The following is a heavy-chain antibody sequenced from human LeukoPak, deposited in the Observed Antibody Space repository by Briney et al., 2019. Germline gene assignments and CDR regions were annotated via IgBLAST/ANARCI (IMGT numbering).Heavy chain of an antibody. J-gene: IGHJ4*02. CDR3: ARNTGGSYYGGFDY. CDR2: TRNKANSYTT. Sequence: GGSLRLSCAASGFTFSDHYMDWVRQAPGKGLEWVGRTRNKANSYTTEYAASVKGRFTISRDDSKNSLYLQMNSLKTEDTAVYYCARNTGGSYYGGFDYWGQGTLVTVSS. CDR1: GFTFSDHY. D-gene: IGHD1-26*01. V-gene: IGHV3-72*01.